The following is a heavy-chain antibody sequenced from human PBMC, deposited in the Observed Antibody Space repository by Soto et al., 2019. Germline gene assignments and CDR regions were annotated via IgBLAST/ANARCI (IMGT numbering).Heavy chain of an antibody. CDR2: IIPILGLA. CDR1: GGTFSSYT. D-gene: IGHD4-17*01. J-gene: IGHJ3*02. Sequence: QVQLVQSGAEVKKPGSSVKVSCKASGGTFSSYTISWVRQAPGQGLEWLGRIIPILGLANYAQKFQGRVTITADKSTSTAYMELSSLRSEEAAVYYCARDRGMTTVTPDAFDIWCQGTMVTVSS. CDR3: ARDRGMTTVTPDAFDI. V-gene: IGHV1-69*08.